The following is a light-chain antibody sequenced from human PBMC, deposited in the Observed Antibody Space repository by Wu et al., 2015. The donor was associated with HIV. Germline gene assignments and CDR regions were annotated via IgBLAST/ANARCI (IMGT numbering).Light chain of an antibody. V-gene: IGKV1-5*03. CDR3: QQAYSFPPT. CDR2: KAS. Sequence: DIQMTQSPSTLSASVGDRVTITCRASQSISDWLAWYQQKPGKAPKHLIYKASSLESGVPSRFSGSGSGTEFTLTISSLQPDDFATYFCQQAYSFPPTFGGGPRWRS. CDR1: QSISDW. J-gene: IGKJ4*01.